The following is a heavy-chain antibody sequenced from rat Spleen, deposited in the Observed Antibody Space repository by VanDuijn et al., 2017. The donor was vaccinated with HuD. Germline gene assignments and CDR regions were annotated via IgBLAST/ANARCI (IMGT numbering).Heavy chain of an antibody. Sequence: EVQLAESGGGLVQPGKSMKLSCAASGFTFGKFAMAWVRQAPKKGLEWVASISYEGSNTYYGDSVKGRFTISRDNAKSTLHLQMNSLRSEDTATYYCARPDSSLYVMDAWGQGASVTVSS. D-gene: IGHD1-2*01. J-gene: IGHJ4*01. CDR1: GFTFGKFA. CDR2: ISYEGSNT. V-gene: IGHV5-22*01. CDR3: ARPDSSLYVMDA.